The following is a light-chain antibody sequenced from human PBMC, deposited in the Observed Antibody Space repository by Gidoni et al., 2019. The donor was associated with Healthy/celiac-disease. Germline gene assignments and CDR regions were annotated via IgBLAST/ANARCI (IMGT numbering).Light chain of an antibody. CDR2: GAS. Sequence: EIVLTQSPGTLSLSPGERATRSCMARQIGSSCYLAWYQQKPGQAPMLLIYGASSRATGIPDRCSGSCSGTVFTLTISRLEPEDFAVYCCQQYGSSPPKTFGQGTKVEIK. J-gene: IGKJ1*01. V-gene: IGKV3-20*01. CDR3: QQYGSSPPKT. CDR1: QIGSSCY.